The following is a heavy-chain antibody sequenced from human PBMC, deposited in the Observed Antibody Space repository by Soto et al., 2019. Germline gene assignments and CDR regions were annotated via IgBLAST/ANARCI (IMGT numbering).Heavy chain of an antibody. CDR3: ARTYKYHSQRSACANRFDY. J-gene: IGHJ4*02. V-gene: IGHV3-23*01. Sequence: EVQLLESGGDLVQPGGSLRLSCAASGFIFSNYAMTWVRQAPGKGPEWVSTFTSGGSTYYRDNEKGRFTISRDNSKNTLYLQMNSLRAEDTAVYYCARTYKYHSQRSACANRFDYWGQGTLVNVSS. D-gene: IGHD2-15*01. CDR1: GFIFSNYA. CDR2: FTSGGST.